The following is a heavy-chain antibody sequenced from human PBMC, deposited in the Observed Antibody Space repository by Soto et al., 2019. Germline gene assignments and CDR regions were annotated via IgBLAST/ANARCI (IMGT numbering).Heavy chain of an antibody. J-gene: IGHJ4*02. Sequence: GGSLRLSCAASEFTFSTYAMSWVRQAPGKGLEWVSSIGSGGSPTYYADSVKGRFTISRDNSKNTLYLQMNSLRAEDTAVYYCAKGALSTYFDWGQGTMVTVSS. CDR2: IGSGGSPT. CDR1: EFTFSTYA. CDR3: AKGALSTYFD. V-gene: IGHV3-23*01. D-gene: IGHD3-9*01.